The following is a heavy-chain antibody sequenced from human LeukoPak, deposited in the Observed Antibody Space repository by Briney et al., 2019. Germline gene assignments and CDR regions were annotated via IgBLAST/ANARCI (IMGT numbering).Heavy chain of an antibody. D-gene: IGHD4-17*01. Sequence: NPSETLSLTCTVPGGSISSYYWSWIRQPAGKGLEWIGRIYTSGSTNYNPSLKSRVTMSVDTSKNQSSLKLSSVTAADTAVYYCAREKSTVTSYYYYYCMDVWGKGTTVTVSS. CDR1: GGSISSYY. J-gene: IGHJ6*03. V-gene: IGHV4-4*07. CDR2: IYTSGST. CDR3: AREKSTVTSYYYYYCMDV.